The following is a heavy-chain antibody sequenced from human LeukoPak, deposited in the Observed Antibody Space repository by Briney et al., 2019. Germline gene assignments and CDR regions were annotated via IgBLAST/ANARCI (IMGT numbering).Heavy chain of an antibody. V-gene: IGHV1-69*05. CDR1: GGTFSSYA. J-gene: IGHJ5*02. Sequence: SVKVSCKASGGTFSSYAISWVRQAPGQGLEWMGGIIPIFGTANYAQKFQGRVTITTDESTSTAYMELSSLGSEDTAVYYCARGGIQLLVSWFDPWGQGTLVTVSS. D-gene: IGHD6-13*01. CDR2: IIPIFGTA. CDR3: ARGGIQLLVSWFDP.